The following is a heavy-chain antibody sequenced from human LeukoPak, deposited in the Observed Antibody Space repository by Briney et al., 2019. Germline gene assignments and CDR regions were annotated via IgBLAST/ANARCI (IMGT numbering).Heavy chain of an antibody. CDR3: AREAPQDCSGGTCFPA. D-gene: IGHD2-15*01. V-gene: IGHV1-2*02. CDR1: GYTFIDYY. Sequence: GAGVTDSCMASGYTFIDYYIHWVRPAPGQGGAWMGWINHNNGVTKYEMKLQGRVTMTRITSISTAYMELSGLTSDDTALYYCAREAPQDCSGGTCFPAWGQGTLVTVSS. J-gene: IGHJ5*02. CDR2: INHNNGVT.